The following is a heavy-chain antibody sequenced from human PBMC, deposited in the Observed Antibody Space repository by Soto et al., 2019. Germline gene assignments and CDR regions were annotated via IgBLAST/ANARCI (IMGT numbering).Heavy chain of an antibody. J-gene: IGHJ5*02. D-gene: IGHD2-2*01. Sequence: PSETLSLTCTVSGGSISSGGYYWSWIRQHPGKGLEWIGYIYYSGSTYYNPSLKSRVTISVDTSKDQFSLKLSSVTAADTAVYYCARSPRSRVVVPAPSFDPWGQGALVTVSS. CDR2: IYYSGST. CDR1: GGSISSGGYY. V-gene: IGHV4-31*03. CDR3: ARSPRSRVVVPAPSFDP.